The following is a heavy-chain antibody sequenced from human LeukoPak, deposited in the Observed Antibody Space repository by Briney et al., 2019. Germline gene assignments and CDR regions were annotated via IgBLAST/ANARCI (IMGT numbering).Heavy chain of an antibody. J-gene: IGHJ4*02. CDR2: ISGSGGSI. CDR1: GFMVSDYA. CDR3: ARDRSTSY. Sequence: GGSLRLSCAASGFMVSDYAMNWVRQAPGKGLEWVSSISGSGGSIYYADSVKGRFTISRDNAKNSLYLQMNSLRAEDTAVYYCARDRSTSYWGQGTLVTVSS. V-gene: IGHV3-23*01.